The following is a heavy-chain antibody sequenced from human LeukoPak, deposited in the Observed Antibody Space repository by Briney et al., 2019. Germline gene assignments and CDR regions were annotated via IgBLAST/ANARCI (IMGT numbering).Heavy chain of an antibody. CDR3: VRGVGVSRFNYFDP. CDR1: GFTFSSFG. V-gene: IGHV3-33*01. D-gene: IGHD5-24*01. Sequence: GGSLRLSCAASGFTFSSFGMHWVRQAPGKGLEWVAVIWYDASDRYYADSVKGRFTISRDNSKNTLFLQMNSLRDDDTAVYYCVRGVGVSRFNYFDPWGQGTPVVVSS. CDR2: IWYDASDR. J-gene: IGHJ5*02.